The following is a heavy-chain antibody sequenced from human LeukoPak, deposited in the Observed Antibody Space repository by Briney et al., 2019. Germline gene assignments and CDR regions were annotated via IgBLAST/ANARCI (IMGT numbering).Heavy chain of an antibody. CDR1: GFTLSSYA. CDR2: ISSNGGST. D-gene: IGHD6-13*01. J-gene: IGHJ3*02. V-gene: IGHV3-64*01. CDR3: ARDAKQQLAYDAFDI. Sequence: GGSLRLSCAASGFTLSSYAMHWVRQAPGKGLENVSAISSNGGSTYYANSVKGRFTISRDNSKNTLYLQMNSLRAEDMAVYYCARDAKQQLAYDAFDIWGQGTMVTVSS.